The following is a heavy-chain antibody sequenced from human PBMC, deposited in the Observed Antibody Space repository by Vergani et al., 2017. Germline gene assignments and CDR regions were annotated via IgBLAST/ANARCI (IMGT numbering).Heavy chain of an antibody. CDR3: ARGGLPKQRMDV. D-gene: IGHD6-13*01. Sequence: QVQLVQSGAEVKKPGASVKVSCKASGYPFTSYGISWVRQAPGQGLEGMGGISAYNGNTNNAQKPQGRVTMTNDTSTSTAYMELRSLGSDDTAVYYCARGGLPKQRMDVWGQGTTVTVSS. J-gene: IGHJ6*02. CDR2: ISAYNGNT. V-gene: IGHV1-18*01. CDR1: GYPFTSYG.